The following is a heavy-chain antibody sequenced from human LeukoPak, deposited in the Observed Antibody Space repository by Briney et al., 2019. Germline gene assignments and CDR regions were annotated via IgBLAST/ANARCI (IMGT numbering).Heavy chain of an antibody. V-gene: IGHV3-23*01. CDR3: AKPMSWELSETLDY. CDR2: TSGSGGST. J-gene: IGHJ4*02. CDR1: GFTFSSYA. D-gene: IGHD1-26*01. Sequence: GGSLRLSCAASGFTFSSYAMSWVRQAPGKGLEWVSATSGSGGSTYYADSVKGRFTISRDNSKNTLYLQMNSLRAEDTAVYYCAKPMSWELSETLDYWGQGTLVTVSS.